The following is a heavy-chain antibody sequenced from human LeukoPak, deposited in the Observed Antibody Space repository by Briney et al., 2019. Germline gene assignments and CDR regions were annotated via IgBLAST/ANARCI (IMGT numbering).Heavy chain of an antibody. V-gene: IGHV3-21*01. CDR2: ISSSSSYI. J-gene: IGHJ4*02. D-gene: IGHD3-22*01. CDR3: ARSPYHYDSSGSYDY. Sequence: GGSLRLSCAASGFTFSSYSMNWVRQAPGKGLQWVSSISSSSSYIYYADSVKGRFTISRDNAKNSLYLQMNSLRAEDTAVYYCARSPYHYDSSGSYDYWGQGTLVTVSS. CDR1: GFTFSSYS.